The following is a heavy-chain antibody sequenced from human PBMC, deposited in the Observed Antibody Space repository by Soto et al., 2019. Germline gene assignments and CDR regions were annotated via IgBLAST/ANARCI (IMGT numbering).Heavy chain of an antibody. V-gene: IGHV4-34*02. J-gene: IGHJ4*02. Sequence: QVQLQQWGAGLLKPSETLSLSCAVYGASFSGYYWNWIRQPPGKGPEWIGEINQSGSTNYSPSLKTRVTVSVDTSKKQISLRLNSVTAADTAVYYCARRFSGTGRYFDYWGQGTLVTVSS. CDR3: ARRFSGTGRYFDY. D-gene: IGHD1-1*01. CDR2: INQSGST. CDR1: GASFSGYY.